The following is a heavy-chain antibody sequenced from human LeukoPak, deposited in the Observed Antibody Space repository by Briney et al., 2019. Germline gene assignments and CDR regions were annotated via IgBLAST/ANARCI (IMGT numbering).Heavy chain of an antibody. CDR1: AFTFNMYA. CDR3: ARGLYSSSDGAFDI. D-gene: IGHD6-19*01. Sequence: GGPLRLSCAASAFTFNMYAMAWVRQAPGKGLEWVSGISGSGGATYYADSVRGRFTISRDNSNNTPYLQMHSLRAEDTALYYCARGLYSSSDGAFDIWGQGTMVTYSS. CDR2: ISGSGGAT. J-gene: IGHJ3*02. V-gene: IGHV3-23*01.